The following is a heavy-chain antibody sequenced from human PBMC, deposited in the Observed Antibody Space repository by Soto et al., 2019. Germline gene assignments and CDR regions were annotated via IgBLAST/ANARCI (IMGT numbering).Heavy chain of an antibody. CDR3: ARLIVDKYYDGWGSAPGYYYGMEV. J-gene: IGHJ6*02. CDR1: GYSFTSYW. CDR2: IDPSDSYT. Sequence: PGESLKISCKGSGYSFTSYWISWVRQMPGKGPEWMGRIDPSDSYTNYSPSFQGHVTISADKSISTAYLQWSSLKASDNAMYYCARLIVDKYYDGWGSAPGYYYGMEVWGQGSTVSVSS. D-gene: IGHD3-10*01. V-gene: IGHV5-10-1*01.